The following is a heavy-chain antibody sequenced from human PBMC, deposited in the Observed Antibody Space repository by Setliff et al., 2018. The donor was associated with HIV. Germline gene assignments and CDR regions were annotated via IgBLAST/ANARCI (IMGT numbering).Heavy chain of an antibody. D-gene: IGHD3-3*01. CDR3: VKDVVKFWSGSGALDF. V-gene: IGHV3-33*06. Sequence: GGSLRLSCAATGFTFNSYGMHWVRQAPGKGLEWVALIWYDASKKEYAESVKGRFNILRDDSKKTVDLQMNSLRADDTAVYYCVKDVVKFWSGSGALDFWGPGTLVTVSS. CDR1: GFTFNSYG. CDR2: IWYDASKK. J-gene: IGHJ4*02.